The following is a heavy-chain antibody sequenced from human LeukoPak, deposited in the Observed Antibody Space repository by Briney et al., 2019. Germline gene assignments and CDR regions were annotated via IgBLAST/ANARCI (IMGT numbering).Heavy chain of an antibody. CDR3: AMLSYIIIWPLSSY. CDR2: MYYSGST. CDR1: SGSISSRSYY. V-gene: IGHV4-39*07. J-gene: IGHJ4*02. D-gene: IGHD3-16*01. Sequence: MSSESLSLTCTVSSGSISSRSYYWGWIRQPPGKGLEWIGSMYYSGSTYYNPSLKSRVTISVDTSKHQFSLTLSSGTAADTAVDFCAMLSYIIIWPLSSYWGEGTLVTASS.